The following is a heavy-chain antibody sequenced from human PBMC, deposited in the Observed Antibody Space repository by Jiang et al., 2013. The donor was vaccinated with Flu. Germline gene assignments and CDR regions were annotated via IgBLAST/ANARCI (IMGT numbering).Heavy chain of an antibody. CDR3: ARHTTYSSSPGIDAFDI. D-gene: IGHD6-6*01. V-gene: IGHV5-51*01. Sequence: MGIIYPGDSDTRYSPSFQGQVTISADKSISTAYLQWSSLKASDTAMYYCARHTTYSSSPGIDAFDIWGQGTMVTISS. CDR2: IYPGDSDT. J-gene: IGHJ3*02.